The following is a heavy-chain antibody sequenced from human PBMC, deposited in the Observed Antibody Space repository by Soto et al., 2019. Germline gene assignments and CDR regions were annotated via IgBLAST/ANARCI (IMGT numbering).Heavy chain of an antibody. CDR3: ARISSVDPYGYVNGGLDV. D-gene: IGHD5-18*01. Sequence: LETLSLTCSVSGGSIRSYYWSWIPQSPEKGLEWIGYFYHSGNSNYNPSLKSRVTISVDTSKNQLSLSLRSVTAADTAVYFCARISSVDPYGYVNGGLDVWGQGTKVTVS. V-gene: IGHV4-59*01. J-gene: IGHJ6*02. CDR1: GGSIRSYY. CDR2: FYHSGNS.